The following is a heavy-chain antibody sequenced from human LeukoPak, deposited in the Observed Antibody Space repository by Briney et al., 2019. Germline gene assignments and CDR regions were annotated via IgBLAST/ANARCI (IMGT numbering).Heavy chain of an antibody. D-gene: IGHD3-3*01. Sequence: SQTLSLTCAISGDSVSANGAAWNWIRQSPSRGLEWLGRTYYRSKWYNDYAVSVKSRITINPDTSKNQFSLQLNSVTPVDTAVYYCARVPYYDFQADAFDIWGQGTMVTVSS. CDR2: TYYRSKWYN. J-gene: IGHJ3*02. CDR1: GDSVSANGAA. V-gene: IGHV6-1*01. CDR3: ARVPYYDFQADAFDI.